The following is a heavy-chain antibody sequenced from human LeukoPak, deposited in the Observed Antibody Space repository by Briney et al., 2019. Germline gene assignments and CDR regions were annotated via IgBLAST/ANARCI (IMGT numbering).Heavy chain of an antibody. CDR3: ASLPQVVVGAKPDFDY. CDR1: GFTFSSYG. J-gene: IGHJ4*02. CDR2: IRYDGSNK. D-gene: IGHD1-26*01. V-gene: IGHV3-30*02. Sequence: GGSLRLSCAASGFTFSSYGMHWVRQAPGKGLEWVAFIRYDGSNKYYADSVKGRFTISRDNSKNTLYLQMNSLRAEDTAVYYCASLPQVVVGAKPDFDYWGQGTLVTVSS.